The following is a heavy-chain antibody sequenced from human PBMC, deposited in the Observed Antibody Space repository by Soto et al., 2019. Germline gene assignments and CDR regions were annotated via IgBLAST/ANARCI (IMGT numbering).Heavy chain of an antibody. Sequence: ASVKVSCKASGYTFTSYYMHWVRQAPGQGLEWMGIINPSGGSTSYAQKFQGRVTMTRDTSTSTAYMELSSLRSEDTAVYYCARVRVIRGVIPSHFGLWGQGTQVTVSS. D-gene: IGHD3-10*01. CDR2: INPSGGST. V-gene: IGHV1-46*01. J-gene: IGHJ4*02. CDR3: ARVRVIRGVIPSHFGL. CDR1: GYTFTSYY.